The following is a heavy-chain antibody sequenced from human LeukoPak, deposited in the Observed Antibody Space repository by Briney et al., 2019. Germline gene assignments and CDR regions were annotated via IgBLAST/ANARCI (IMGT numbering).Heavy chain of an antibody. CDR1: GFTFSSYA. CDR3: ARDLRVGAAH. J-gene: IGHJ4*02. CDR2: ISYDGSNK. V-gene: IGHV3-30-3*01. D-gene: IGHD1-26*01. Sequence: GRSLRLSCAASGFTFSSYAMHWVRQAPGKGLEWVAVISYDGSNKYYADSVKGRFTISRDNSKNTLYLQMNSLRAEDTAVYYCARDLRVGAAHWGQGTLVTVSS.